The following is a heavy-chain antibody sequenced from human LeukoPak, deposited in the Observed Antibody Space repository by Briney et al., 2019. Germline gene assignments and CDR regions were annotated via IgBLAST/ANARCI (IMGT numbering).Heavy chain of an antibody. CDR2: INNDGSST. V-gene: IGHV3-74*01. CDR3: VIGGTYGSGS. J-gene: IGHJ4*02. CDR1: GFTFANTW. D-gene: IGHD3-10*01. Sequence: GGPLRLSCAASGFTFANTWMHGVRKAPGKGLVWVSIINNDGSSTNYADSVKGRFTISRDNAKNTLYLQMNSLRDEDTAVYYCVIGGTYGSGSWGQGTLVTVSS.